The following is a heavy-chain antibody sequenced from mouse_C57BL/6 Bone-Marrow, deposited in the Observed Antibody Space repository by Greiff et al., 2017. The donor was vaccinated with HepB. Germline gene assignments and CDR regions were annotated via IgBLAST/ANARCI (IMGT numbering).Heavy chain of an antibody. CDR2: IWSGGST. V-gene: IGHV2-2*01. CDR1: GFSLTSYG. CDR3: ARRWFAY. J-gene: IGHJ3*01. Sequence: VKLVESGPGLVQPSQSLSITCTVSGFSLTSYGVHWVRQSPGKGLEWLGVIWSGGSTDYNAAFIYRLSISKDNSKSQVFFKMNSLQADDTAIYYCARRWFAYWGQGTLVTVSA.